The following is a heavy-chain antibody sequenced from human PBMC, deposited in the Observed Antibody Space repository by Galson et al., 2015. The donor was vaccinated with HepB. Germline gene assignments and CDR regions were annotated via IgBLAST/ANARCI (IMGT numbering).Heavy chain of an antibody. J-gene: IGHJ6*02. CDR3: ARLPRSPWFGKNYYYYGMDV. CDR2: IYPGDSDT. CDR1: GYSFTSYW. D-gene: IGHD3-10*01. V-gene: IGHV5-51*03. Sequence: QSGAEVKKPGESLKISCKGSGYSFTSYWIGWVRQMPGKGLEWMGIIYPGDSDTRYSPSFQGQVTISADKSISTAYLQWSSLKASDTAMYYCARLPRSPWFGKNYYYYGMDVWGQGTTVTVSS.